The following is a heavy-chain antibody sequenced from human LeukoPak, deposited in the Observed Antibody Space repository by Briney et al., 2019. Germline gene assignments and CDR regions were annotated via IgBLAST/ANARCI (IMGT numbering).Heavy chain of an antibody. V-gene: IGHV4-59*11. J-gene: IGHJ5*02. CDR1: NGSIKTHY. CDR3: ARGDYGDNFDP. Sequence: SETPSLTCKVSNGSIKTHYWSWIRQPPGKGLEWIGFIYYSGSTDYNPSLRSRATISLDRPNNQVSLNLTSVTAADTAVYYCARGDYGDNFDPWGQGTLVTVSS. D-gene: IGHD4-17*01. CDR2: IYYSGST.